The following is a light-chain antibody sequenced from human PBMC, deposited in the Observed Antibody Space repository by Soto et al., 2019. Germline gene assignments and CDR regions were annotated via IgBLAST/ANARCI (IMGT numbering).Light chain of an antibody. CDR3: MQGVQTPRS. Sequence: DIEMTQSPLSLPVTPGESASISCRASQSLLLSNGYNYVDWYLQKPGQPPQLLIYLGSNRAPRVPDRFRGSGSGKDFTLRISRVEAEDVGVFYCMQGVQTPRSFGQGTKVEIK. CDR1: QSLLLSNGYNY. J-gene: IGKJ1*01. V-gene: IGKV2-28*01. CDR2: LGS.